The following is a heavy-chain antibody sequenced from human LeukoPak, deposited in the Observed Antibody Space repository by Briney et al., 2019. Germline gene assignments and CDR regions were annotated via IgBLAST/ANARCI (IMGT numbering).Heavy chain of an antibody. CDR1: GGSISSYY. Sequence: SETLSLTCTVSGGSISSYYWSWIRQPPGKGLEWIGNIYDSGSTDYNPSLKSRLTISVDTSKNQCSLKLSSVTAADTAVYYCARQSISGSSLSYFDYWGQGTLVNVSS. J-gene: IGHJ4*02. CDR2: IYDSGST. V-gene: IGHV4-59*01. CDR3: ARQSISGSSLSYFDY. D-gene: IGHD3-22*01.